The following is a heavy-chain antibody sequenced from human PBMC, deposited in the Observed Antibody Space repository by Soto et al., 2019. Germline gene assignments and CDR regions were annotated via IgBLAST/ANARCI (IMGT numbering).Heavy chain of an antibody. CDR1: GYTFTGYY. CDR2: INPNSGGT. J-gene: IGHJ6*02. D-gene: IGHD3-22*01. Sequence: ASVKVSCKASGYTFTGYYMHWVRQAPGQGLEWMGWINPNSGGTNYAQKFQGRVTMTRDTSISTAYMELSRLRSDDTAVYYCARDTPLYDSSGYYPHYYYYYGMDVWGQGTTVTVSS. V-gene: IGHV1-2*02. CDR3: ARDTPLYDSSGYYPHYYYYYGMDV.